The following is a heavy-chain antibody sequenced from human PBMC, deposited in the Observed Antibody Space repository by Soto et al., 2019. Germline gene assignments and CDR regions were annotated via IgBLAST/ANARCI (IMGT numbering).Heavy chain of an antibody. V-gene: IGHV5-51*01. CDR2: SYPSDSDT. D-gene: IGHD4-17*01. J-gene: IGHJ4*02. CDR1: GYTFTIYW. Sequence: PGESLKISCHVSGYTFTIYWIGWVRQMPGKGLEWMGISYPSDSDTRYSPSFQGQVTISADQSINTAYLQWDSLKASDTAIYYCARPANTVADHFDLWGQGTPVTVSS. CDR3: ARPANTVADHFDL.